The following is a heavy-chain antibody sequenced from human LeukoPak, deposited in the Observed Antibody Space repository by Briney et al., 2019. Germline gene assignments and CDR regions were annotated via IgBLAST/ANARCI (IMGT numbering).Heavy chain of an antibody. Sequence: PSETLSLTCTVSGGSISSYYWSWIRQPPGKGLEWIGYIYYSGSTNYNPSLKSRVTISVDTSKNQFSLKLSSVTAADTAVYYCARGTRRDGYNRYYFDYWGQGTLVTVSS. CDR1: GGSISSYY. CDR3: ARGTRRDGYNRYYFDY. D-gene: IGHD5-24*01. CDR2: IYYSGST. J-gene: IGHJ4*02. V-gene: IGHV4-59*08.